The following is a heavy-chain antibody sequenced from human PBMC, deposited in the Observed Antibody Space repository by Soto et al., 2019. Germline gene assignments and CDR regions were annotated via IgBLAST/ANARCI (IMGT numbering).Heavy chain of an antibody. CDR3: ARIGSYFRLIDY. CDR2: ISPSGST. Sequence: KQSQTLSLTCTVSGDSTSSSSYYWGWIRQPPGMGLAWIGSISPSGSTYYSPSLKSRVTMSVDTSKNQFSLKLSSVTAADTAVYYCARIGSYFRLIDYWGQGTLVTVSS. V-gene: IGHV4-39*01. D-gene: IGHD1-26*01. CDR1: GDSTSSSSYY. J-gene: IGHJ4*02.